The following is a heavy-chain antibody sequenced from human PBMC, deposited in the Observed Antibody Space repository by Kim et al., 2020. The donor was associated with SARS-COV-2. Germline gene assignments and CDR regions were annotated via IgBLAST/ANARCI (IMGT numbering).Heavy chain of an antibody. CDR1: GYTLTELS. CDR2: FDPEDGET. CDR3: ATAPPSSGWYDAFDI. V-gene: IGHV1-24*01. Sequence: ASVKVSCKVSGYTLTELSMHWVRQAPGKGLEWMGGFDPEDGETIYAQKFQGRVTMTEDTSTDTAYMELSSLRSEDTAVYYCATAPPSSGWYDAFDIWGQGTMVTVSS. D-gene: IGHD6-19*01. J-gene: IGHJ3*02.